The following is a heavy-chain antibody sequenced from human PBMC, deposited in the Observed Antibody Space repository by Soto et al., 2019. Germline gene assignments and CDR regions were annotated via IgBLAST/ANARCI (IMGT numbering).Heavy chain of an antibody. CDR2: ISGSGGST. J-gene: IGHJ5*02. D-gene: IGHD3-3*01. Sequence: EVQLLESGGGLVQPGGSLRLSCAASGFTFSSYAMSWVRQAPGKGLEWVSAISGSGGSTYYADSVKGRFTISRDNSKNTLYLQMNSLRDEDTAVYYGAKGGRFLEWLPGGWFDPWGQGTLVTVSS. V-gene: IGHV3-23*01. CDR3: AKGGRFLEWLPGGWFDP. CDR1: GFTFSSYA.